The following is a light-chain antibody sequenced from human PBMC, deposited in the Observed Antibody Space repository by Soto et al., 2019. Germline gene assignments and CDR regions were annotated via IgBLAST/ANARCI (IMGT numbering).Light chain of an antibody. V-gene: IGKV3-11*01. J-gene: IGKJ1*01. CDR3: QQHSHWPPWT. CDR1: ENVRTF. Sequence: EVVLTQSPATLSLSPGERATLSCRASENVRTFVDWYQQKPGQAPRLLIHGASNRATGIPARFSGSGSGTDFTLSICILEPEDFAVYYCQQHSHWPPWTFGQGTRVEI. CDR2: GAS.